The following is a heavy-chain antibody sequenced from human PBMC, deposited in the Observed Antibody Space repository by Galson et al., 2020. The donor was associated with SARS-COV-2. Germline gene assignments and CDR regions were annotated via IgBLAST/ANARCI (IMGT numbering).Heavy chain of an antibody. Sequence: SETLSLTCTVSGGSISSSSYYWGWIRQPPGKGLEWIGSIYYSGSTYYNPSLKSRVTISVDTSKNQFSLKLSSVTAADTAVYYCARLGIQTLNFDYWGQGTLVTVSS. CDR1: GGSISSSSYY. V-gene: IGHV4-39*01. CDR2: IYYSGST. CDR3: ARLGIQTLNFDY. J-gene: IGHJ4*02. D-gene: IGHD5-18*01.